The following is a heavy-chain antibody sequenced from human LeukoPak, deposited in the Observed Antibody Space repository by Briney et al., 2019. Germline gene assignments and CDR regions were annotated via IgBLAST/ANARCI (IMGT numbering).Heavy chain of an antibody. Sequence: ASVKVSCKASGYTFTGYYMHWVRQAPGQGLEWMGWINPNSGGTNYAQKFQGRVTMTRDTSTSTVYMELSSLRSEDTAVYYCARAPYYYDSSGYYPVEYYYYMDVWGKGTTVTVSS. CDR1: GYTFTGYY. CDR3: ARAPYYYDSSGYYPVEYYYYMDV. J-gene: IGHJ6*03. CDR2: INPNSGGT. V-gene: IGHV1-2*02. D-gene: IGHD3-22*01.